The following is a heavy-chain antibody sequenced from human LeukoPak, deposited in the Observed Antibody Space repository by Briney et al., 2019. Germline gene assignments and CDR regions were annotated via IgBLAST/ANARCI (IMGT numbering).Heavy chain of an antibody. D-gene: IGHD6-19*01. CDR1: GFTFSSYA. CDR2: ISGSGDST. J-gene: IGHJ4*02. CDR3: AFGAVAGNDDY. V-gene: IGHV3-23*01. Sequence: GGSLRLSCAASGFTFSSYAMSWVRQAPGKGLEWVSAISGSGDSTYYADSVKGRFTISRGNSKNTLYLQMNSLRAEDTAVYYCAFGAVAGNDDYWGQGTLVTVSS.